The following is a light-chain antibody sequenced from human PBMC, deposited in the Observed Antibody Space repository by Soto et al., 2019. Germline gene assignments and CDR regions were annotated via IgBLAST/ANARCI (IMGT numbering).Light chain of an antibody. J-gene: IGKJ5*01. CDR2: GAS. CDR1: QSVSSSY. Sequence: EIVLTQPPGTLSLSPGERATLSCRASQSVSSSYLTWYQQKPGQAPRLLIYGASSRATRIPGRFSGSGSGTDFTLTIRRLEPEDFAVFYCQQYGSSPPITFGQGTRLEIK. V-gene: IGKV3-20*01. CDR3: QQYGSSPPIT.